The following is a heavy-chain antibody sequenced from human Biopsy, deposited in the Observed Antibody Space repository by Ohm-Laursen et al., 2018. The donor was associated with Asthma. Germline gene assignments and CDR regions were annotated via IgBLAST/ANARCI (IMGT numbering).Heavy chain of an antibody. Sequence: LRLSCAASGFTFGDYWMSWVRQVPGKGLEWVANIKHDGTEKNHVDSLKGRFTISRDNAKNSLYLQMNSLRAEDTAVYYCARTFHFWSPYHAEHYQLWGQGTLVTVPS. D-gene: IGHD3-3*02. CDR3: ARTFHFWSPYHAEHYQL. CDR2: IKHDGTEK. J-gene: IGHJ1*01. V-gene: IGHV3-7*01. CDR1: GFTFGDYW.